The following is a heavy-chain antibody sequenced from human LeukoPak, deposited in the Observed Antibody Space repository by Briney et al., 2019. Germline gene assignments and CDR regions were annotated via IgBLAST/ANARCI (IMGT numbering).Heavy chain of an antibody. J-gene: IGHJ4*02. CDR1: GLTFSSYW. CDR2: INRDGSST. CDR3: ATRPPKSSSWYRGHFDC. D-gene: IGHD6-13*01. V-gene: IGHV3-74*01. Sequence: GGSLRLSCAASGLTFSSYWMHWVRQAPGKGLVWVSRINRDGSSTSYADSVKGRFTISRDNAKNTLYLQMNSLRAEDAAVYYCATRPPKSSSWYRGHFDCWGQGTLVTVSS.